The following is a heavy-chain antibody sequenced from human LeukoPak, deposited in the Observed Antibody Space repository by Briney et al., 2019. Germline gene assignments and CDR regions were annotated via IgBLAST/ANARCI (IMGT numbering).Heavy chain of an antibody. J-gene: IGHJ5*02. Sequence: KSSETLSLTCTVSGGSISSYYWSWIRQPPGKGLEWIGYIYTSGSTNYNPSLKSRVTISVDTSKNQFSLKLSSVTAADTAVYYCARHTVRRGYSYWYWFDPWGQGTLVTVSS. D-gene: IGHD5-18*01. CDR3: ARHTVRRGYSYWYWFDP. CDR2: IYTSGST. CDR1: GGSISSYY. V-gene: IGHV4-4*09.